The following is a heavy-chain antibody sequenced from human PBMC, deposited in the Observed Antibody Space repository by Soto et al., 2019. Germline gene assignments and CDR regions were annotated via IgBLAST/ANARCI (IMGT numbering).Heavy chain of an antibody. V-gene: IGHV4-34*01. CDR3: ASSKFRTGRTIDY. D-gene: IGHD2-15*01. J-gene: IGHJ4*02. CDR1: GGSFSGYY. Sequence: PSETLSLTCAVYGGSFSGYYWSWIRQPPGKGLEWIGEINHSGSTNYNPSLKSRVTISVDTSKNQFSLKLSPVTAADTAVYYCASSKFRTGRTIDYWGQGTLVTVST. CDR2: INHSGST.